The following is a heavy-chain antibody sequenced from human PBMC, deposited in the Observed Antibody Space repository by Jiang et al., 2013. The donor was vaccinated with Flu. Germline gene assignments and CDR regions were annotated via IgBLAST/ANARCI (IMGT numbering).Heavy chain of an antibody. Sequence: GPGLVKPSETLSLTCTVSGGSIRSGNYYWGWIRQSPGKGLEWIGCTSYSGNTYYNPSLKSRVSISVDTSKNNFSLKLTSVSATDTALYYCARQPVEVLTVFEYL. CDR1: GGSIRSGNYY. V-gene: IGHV4-39*01. CDR2: TSYSGNT. D-gene: IGHD2-21*02. CDR3: ARQPVEVLTVFEYL. J-gene: IGHJ1*01.